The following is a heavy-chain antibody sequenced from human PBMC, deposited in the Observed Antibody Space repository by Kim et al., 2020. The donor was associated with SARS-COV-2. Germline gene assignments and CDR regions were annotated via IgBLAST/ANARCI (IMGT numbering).Heavy chain of an antibody. J-gene: IGHJ4*02. Sequence: GGSLRLSCAASGFTFSSYAMSWVRQAPGKGLEWVSAISGSGGSTYYADSVKGRFTISRDNSKNTLYLQMNSLRAEDTAVYYCAKVVSGRWLQLSYFDYWGQGTLVTVSS. CDR2: ISGSGGST. CDR3: AKVVSGRWLQLSYFDY. D-gene: IGHD5-12*01. V-gene: IGHV3-23*01. CDR1: GFTFSSYA.